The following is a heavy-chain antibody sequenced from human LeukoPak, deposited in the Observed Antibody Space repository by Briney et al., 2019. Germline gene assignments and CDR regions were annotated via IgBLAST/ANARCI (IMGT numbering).Heavy chain of an antibody. Sequence: SQTLSLTCTVSSGSISSSNYYWSWIRQPAGKGLEWIGEINHSGSTSYNPSLKSRVTMSVDTSKNQFSLKLSSVTAADTAVYYCARLSSRRFPPTYSFDRRNYFDYWGQGTLVTVSS. J-gene: IGHJ4*02. V-gene: IGHV4-61*09. CDR2: INHSGST. CDR3: ARLSSRRFPPTYSFDRRNYFDY. D-gene: IGHD3-22*01. CDR1: SGSISSSNYY.